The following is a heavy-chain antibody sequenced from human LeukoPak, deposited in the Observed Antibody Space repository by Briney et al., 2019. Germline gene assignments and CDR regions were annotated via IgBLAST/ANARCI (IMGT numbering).Heavy chain of an antibody. CDR3: AIMHPYYDGSGYWVQ. D-gene: IGHD3-22*01. CDR1: GLTFSSYA. Sequence: PGGPRRFSWAASGLTFSSYAMSGFPQAQGKGLEGVSGISTSGGSSSYADSVKGRFTISRDNPRNTLYMQMNSLRAEDTALYYCAIMHPYYDGSGYWVQWGQGTLVTVSS. J-gene: IGHJ4*02. CDR2: ISTSGGSS. V-gene: IGHV3-23*01.